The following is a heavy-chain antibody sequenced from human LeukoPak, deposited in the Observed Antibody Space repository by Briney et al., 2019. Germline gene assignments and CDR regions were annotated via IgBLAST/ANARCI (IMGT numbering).Heavy chain of an antibody. V-gene: IGHV4-34*01. D-gene: IGHD3-3*01. Sequence: SETLSLTCAVYGGSFSGYYWNWIRQPPGKGLEWIGEINHSGSTNYNPSLKSRVTISVDTSKNQFSLKLSSVTAADTAVYYCARTSTIFGVVIIHFDYWGQGTLVTVSS. J-gene: IGHJ4*02. CDR2: INHSGST. CDR3: ARTSTIFGVVIIHFDY. CDR1: GGSFSGYY.